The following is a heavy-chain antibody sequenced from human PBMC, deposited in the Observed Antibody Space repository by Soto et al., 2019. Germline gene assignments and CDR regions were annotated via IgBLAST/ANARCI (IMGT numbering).Heavy chain of an antibody. Sequence: XSVKVPCNASGYTFTSYGIGWVRRAPGQGLEWMGWISAYNGNTNYAQKLQGRVTMTTDTSTSTAYMELRSLRSDDTAVYYCARDGSLYCSSNSCYYNWFDPWGQGTLVTVSS. D-gene: IGHD2-2*01. CDR3: ARDGSLYCSSNSCYYNWFDP. V-gene: IGHV1-18*04. CDR1: GYTFTSYG. CDR2: ISAYNGNT. J-gene: IGHJ5*02.